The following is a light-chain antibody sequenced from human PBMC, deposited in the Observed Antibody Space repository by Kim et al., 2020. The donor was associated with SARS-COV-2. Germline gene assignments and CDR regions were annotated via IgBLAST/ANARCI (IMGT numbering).Light chain of an antibody. Sequence: SVSPGQTASIPCSGDKLGNKYVCWYQQKPGRSPVLVIYQDRKRPSGIPEQFSGSSSGNTATLTISGTQAVDEAEYYCQAWDSGTVVFGGGTQLTVL. CDR3: QAWDSGTVV. J-gene: IGLJ2*01. CDR2: QDR. V-gene: IGLV3-1*01. CDR1: KLGNKY.